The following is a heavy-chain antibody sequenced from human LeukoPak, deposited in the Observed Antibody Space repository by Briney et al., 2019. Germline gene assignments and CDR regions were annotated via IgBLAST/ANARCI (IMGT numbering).Heavy chain of an antibody. CDR2: ISGSGGST. J-gene: IGHJ4*02. D-gene: IGHD3-9*01. CDR3: AKSLWLPSSSPDY. V-gene: IGHV3-23*01. CDR1: GFTFSSYA. Sequence: PGGSLRLPCAASGFTFSSYAMSWVRQAPGKGLEGVSAISGSGGSTYYADSVKGRFTISRDNSKNTLYLQMNSLRAEDTAVYYCAKSLWLPSSSPDYWGQGTLVTVSS.